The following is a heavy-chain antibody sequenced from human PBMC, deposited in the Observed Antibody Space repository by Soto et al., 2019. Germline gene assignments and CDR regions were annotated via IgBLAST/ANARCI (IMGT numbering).Heavy chain of an antibody. CDR3: ARHTYYYDSSGYAAEYFQH. Sequence: VQLVQSGAEVKKPGSSVKVSCKASGGTFSSYTISWVRQAPGQGLEWMGRIIPILGIANYAQKFQGRVTITTDKSTSTAYMELSSLRSEDTAVYYCARHTYYYDSSGYAAEYFQHWGQGTLVTVSS. V-gene: IGHV1-69*02. D-gene: IGHD3-22*01. J-gene: IGHJ1*01. CDR2: IIPILGIA. CDR1: GGTFSSYT.